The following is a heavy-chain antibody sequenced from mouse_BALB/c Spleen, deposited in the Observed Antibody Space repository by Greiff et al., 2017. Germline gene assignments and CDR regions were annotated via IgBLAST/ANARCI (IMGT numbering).Heavy chain of an antibody. CDR1: GYTFTSYY. CDR3: TRSTATFDY. D-gene: IGHD1-2*01. V-gene: IGHV1S81*02. CDR2: INPSNGGT. Sequence: QVQLQQSGAELVKPGASVKLSCKASGYTFTSYYMYWVKQRPGQGLEWIGGINPSNGGTNFNEKFKSKATLTVDKSSSTAYMQLSSLTSEDSAVYYCTRSTATFDYWGQGTTLTVSS. J-gene: IGHJ2*01.